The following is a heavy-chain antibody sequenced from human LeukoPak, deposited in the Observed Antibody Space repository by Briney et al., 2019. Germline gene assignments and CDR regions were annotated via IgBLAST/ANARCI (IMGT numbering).Heavy chain of an antibody. CDR3: AKDIAPKQRSGQLVPGY. CDR2: ISYDGSNK. CDR1: GFTFSSYG. D-gene: IGHD6-13*01. J-gene: IGHJ4*02. V-gene: IGHV3-30*18. Sequence: PGGSLRLSCAASGFTFSSYGMNWVRQAPGKGLEWLAVISYDGSNKYYADSVKGRFTISRDNSKNTLYPQMNSLRAEDTAVYYCAKDIAPKQRSGQLVPGYWGQGTLVTVSS.